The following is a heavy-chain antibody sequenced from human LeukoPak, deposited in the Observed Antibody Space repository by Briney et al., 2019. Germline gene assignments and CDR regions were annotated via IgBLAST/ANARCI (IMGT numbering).Heavy chain of an antibody. D-gene: IGHD1-26*01. CDR1: GYTFTGYY. Sequence: ASVKVSCKASGYTFTGYYMHWVRQAPGQGLEWMGWINPNSGGTNYAQKFQGRVTMTRVTSISTAYMELSRLRSDDTAVYYCARVIGALDAFDIWGQGTMVTVSS. CDR3: ARVIGALDAFDI. CDR2: INPNSGGT. J-gene: IGHJ3*02. V-gene: IGHV1-2*02.